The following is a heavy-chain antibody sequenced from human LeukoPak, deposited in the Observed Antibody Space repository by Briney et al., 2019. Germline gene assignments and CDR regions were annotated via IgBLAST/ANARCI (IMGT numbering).Heavy chain of an antibody. CDR1: GGTFSSYA. D-gene: IGHD3-22*01. CDR2: IIPIFGIA. J-gene: IGHJ4*02. CDR3: ARVKTGNYYDSSGYYY. V-gene: IGHV1-69*04. Sequence: SVKVSCKASGGTFSSYAISWVRQAPGQGLEWMATIIPIFGIANYAQKFQGRVTITADKSTSTAYMELSSLRSEDTAVYYCARVKTGNYYDSSGYYYWGQGTLVTVSS.